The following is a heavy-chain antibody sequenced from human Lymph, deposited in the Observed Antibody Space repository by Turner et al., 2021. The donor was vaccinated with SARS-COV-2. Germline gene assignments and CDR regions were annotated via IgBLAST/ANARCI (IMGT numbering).Heavy chain of an antibody. J-gene: IGHJ6*02. D-gene: IGHD5-18*01. CDR1: GLTVSSNY. V-gene: IGHV3-53*04. Sequence: ELQLVESGGGLVQPGGSLSLTCAASGLTVSSNYMSWVRQDPGKGLEWVSVIYSGGTTYYADSVKGRFTISRNNSKNTLYRQMNSLRAEDTAVYYCARDLDTACGMDVWGQGTTVTVSS. CDR3: ARDLDTACGMDV. CDR2: IYSGGTT.